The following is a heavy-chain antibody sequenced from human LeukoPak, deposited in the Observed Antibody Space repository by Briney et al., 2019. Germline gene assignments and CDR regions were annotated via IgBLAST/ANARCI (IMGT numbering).Heavy chain of an antibody. D-gene: IGHD6-13*01. J-gene: IGHJ4*02. Sequence: SQTLSLTRAISGDSVSSNSAAWNWIRQSPSRGLEWLGRTYYRSKWYNDYAVSVKSRITINPDTSKNQFSLQLSSVTPEDTAVYYCARDAPMTYSSSWYYFDYWGQGTLVTVSS. CDR3: ARDAPMTYSSSWYYFDY. V-gene: IGHV6-1*01. CDR2: TYYRSKWYN. CDR1: GDSVSSNSAA.